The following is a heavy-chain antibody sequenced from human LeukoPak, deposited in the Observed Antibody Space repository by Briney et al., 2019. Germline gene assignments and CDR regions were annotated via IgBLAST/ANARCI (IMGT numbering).Heavy chain of an antibody. CDR2: IRYDGSNK. J-gene: IGHJ3*02. Sequence: GGSLRLSCAASGFTFSSYGMHWVRQAPGKGLEWVAFIRYDGSNKYYADSVKGRFTISRDNSKNTLYLQMNSLRAEDTAVYYCAKSVITYYDILTGPDIWGQGTMVTVSS. CDR3: AKSVITYYDILTGPDI. D-gene: IGHD3-9*01. V-gene: IGHV3-30*02. CDR1: GFTFSSYG.